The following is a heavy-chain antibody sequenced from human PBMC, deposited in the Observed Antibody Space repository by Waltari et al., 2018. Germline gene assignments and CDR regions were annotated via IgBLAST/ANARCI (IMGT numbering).Heavy chain of an antibody. D-gene: IGHD3-22*01. CDR2: IIPILGIA. V-gene: IGHV1-69*02. J-gene: IGHJ4*02. Sequence: QVQLVQSGAEVKKPGSSVQVSCKASGGPFSSYTISWVRQATGQGLEWMGRIIPILGIANYAQKFQGRVTITADKSTSTAYMELSSLRSEDTAVYYCARSYDSSGYYFYYGYWGQGTLVTVSS. CDR3: ARSYDSSGYYFYYGY. CDR1: GGPFSSYT.